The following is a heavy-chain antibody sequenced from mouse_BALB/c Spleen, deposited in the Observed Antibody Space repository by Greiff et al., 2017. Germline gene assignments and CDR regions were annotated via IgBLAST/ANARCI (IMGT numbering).Heavy chain of an antibody. CDR1: GFTFSSFG. Sequence: EVQLVESGGGLVQPGGSRKLSCAASGFTFSSFGMHWVRQAPEKGLEWVAYISSGSSTIYYADTVKGRFTISRDNPKNTLFLQMTSLRSEDTAMYYCARPHYYGSSPTSPFDYWGQGTTLTVSS. CDR2: ISSGSSTI. CDR3: ARPHYYGSSPTSPFDY. V-gene: IGHV5-17*02. D-gene: IGHD1-1*01. J-gene: IGHJ2*01.